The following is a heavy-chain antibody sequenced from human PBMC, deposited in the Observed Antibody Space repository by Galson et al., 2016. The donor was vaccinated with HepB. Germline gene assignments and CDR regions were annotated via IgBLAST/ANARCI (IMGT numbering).Heavy chain of an antibody. D-gene: IGHD4-23*01. Sequence: SLRLSCAASGLTFSRYAMHWVRQAPGKGLEWVAVISFDGNKKCDADSVKGRFTISRDNAKNTLYLQMNSLRPEDTAVYYCAGDKLGTPSSGLDVWGQGTTVTVSS. J-gene: IGHJ6*02. CDR1: GLTFSRYA. CDR2: ISFDGNKK. CDR3: AGDKLGTPSSGLDV. V-gene: IGHV3-30*04.